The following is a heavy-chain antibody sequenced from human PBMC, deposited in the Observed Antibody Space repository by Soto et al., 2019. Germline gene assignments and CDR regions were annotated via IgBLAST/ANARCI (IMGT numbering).Heavy chain of an antibody. J-gene: IGHJ4*02. CDR3: ASHMWVAVAGTFYFDY. V-gene: IGHV4-39*01. CDR1: GGSISSSSYY. Sequence: LSETLSLTCTVSGGSISSSSYYWGWIRQPPGKGLEWIGSIYYSGSTYYNPSLKSRVTISVDTSKNQFSLKLSSVTAADTAVYYCASHMWVAVAGTFYFDYWGQGTLVTVSS. D-gene: IGHD6-19*01. CDR2: IYYSGST.